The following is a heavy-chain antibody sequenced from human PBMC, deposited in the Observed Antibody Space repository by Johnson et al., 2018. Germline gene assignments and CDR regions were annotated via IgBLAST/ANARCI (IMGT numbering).Heavy chain of an antibody. CDR2: ISYDGSNK. D-gene: IGHD2-15*01. Sequence: VQLVESGGGVVQPGRSLRLSCAASGFTFSSYAMHWVRQAPGKGLEWVAVISYDGSNKYYADSVKGRFTISRDNSKNTLYLQMNSLKTEDTAVYYCTTDSSGYFSGGSCYRPRLPYYYYYYMDVWGKGTTVTVSS. V-gene: IGHV3-30-3*01. CDR1: GFTFSSYA. J-gene: IGHJ6*03. CDR3: TTDSSGYFSGGSCYRPRLPYYYYYYMDV.